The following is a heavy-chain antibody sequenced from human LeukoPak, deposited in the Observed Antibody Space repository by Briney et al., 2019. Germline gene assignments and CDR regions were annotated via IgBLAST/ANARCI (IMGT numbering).Heavy chain of an antibody. V-gene: IGHV3-53*01. CDR2: IYTAGNT. CDR1: GFTVSVHY. CDR3: AAYIAGVPH. J-gene: IGHJ4*02. D-gene: IGHD6-13*01. Sequence: TGGSLRLSCAASGFTVSVHYMGWVRQAPGKGLEWVSVIYTAGNTYYADSLRGRFTISRDTSKNTLYLQVDSLRAEDTAVYYCAAYIAGVPHWGQGTLVTVSS.